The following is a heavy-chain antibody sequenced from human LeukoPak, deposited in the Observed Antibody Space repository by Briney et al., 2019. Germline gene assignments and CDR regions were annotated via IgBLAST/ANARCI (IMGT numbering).Heavy chain of an antibody. Sequence: PGGSLRLSCAASGFTFSSYGMHWVRQAPGKGLEWVAVISYDGSNKYYADSVKGRFTISRDNSKNTLYLQMNSLRAEDMAVYYCAGGLGSGSYYGMDVWGQGTTVTVSS. V-gene: IGHV3-30*03. D-gene: IGHD3-10*01. CDR1: GFTFSSYG. CDR2: ISYDGSNK. J-gene: IGHJ6*02. CDR3: AGGLGSGSYYGMDV.